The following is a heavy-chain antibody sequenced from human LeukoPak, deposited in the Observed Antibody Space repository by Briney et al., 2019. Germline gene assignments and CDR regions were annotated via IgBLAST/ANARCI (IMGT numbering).Heavy chain of an antibody. Sequence: SETLSLTCTVSGGSISSYYWSWIRQPPGKGLEWIGYIYYSGSTNYNPSLKSRVTISVDTSKNQFSLKLSSVTAADTAVYYCAISGWPHWYFDLWGRGTLVTVSS. CDR1: GGSISSYY. D-gene: IGHD6-19*01. CDR2: IYYSGST. J-gene: IGHJ2*01. CDR3: AISGWPHWYFDL. V-gene: IGHV4-59*01.